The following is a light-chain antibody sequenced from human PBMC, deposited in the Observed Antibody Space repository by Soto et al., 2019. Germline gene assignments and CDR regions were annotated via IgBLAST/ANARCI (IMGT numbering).Light chain of an antibody. Sequence: QPVLTQSPSASASLGASVKLTCTLSSGHSSYAIAWHQQQPEKGPRYLMKLNSDGSHSKGDGIPDRFSGSSSGAERYLTISSLQSEDEADYYCQTWGTGPLVVLGGGTKVTVL. CDR3: QTWGTGPLVV. J-gene: IGLJ2*01. V-gene: IGLV4-69*01. CDR1: SGHSSYA. CDR2: LNSDGSH.